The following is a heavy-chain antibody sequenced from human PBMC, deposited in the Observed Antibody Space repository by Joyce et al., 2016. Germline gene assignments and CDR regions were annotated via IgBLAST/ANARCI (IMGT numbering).Heavy chain of an antibody. CDR3: ARVGDGWFDY. J-gene: IGHJ5*01. Sequence: EVRLVESGGGGVRPGGSLRLSCTASGFIFSDYRMPWARQAPGKGPEFLSFSDVAGNIVHWADSVKGRSTFSRDNAKNSLDMQINDLRVEDTAVYYCARVGDGWFDYWGRGTLVIVSS. CDR2: SDVAGNIV. CDR1: GFIFSDYR. V-gene: IGHV3-48*01.